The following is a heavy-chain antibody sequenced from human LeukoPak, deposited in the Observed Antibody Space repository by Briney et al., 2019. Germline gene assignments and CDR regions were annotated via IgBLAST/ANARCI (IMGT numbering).Heavy chain of an antibody. CDR2: TGSNGVT. Sequence: GGSLRLSCTGSGFTFRTYAFSWVRQAPGKGLEWVSATGSNGVTYYADSVKGRFTISRDNSKNALYLQMNGLRADDTAVYYCGIRDTSDYYVFWGQGTLVTVSS. CDR3: GIRDTSDYYVF. V-gene: IGHV3-23*01. J-gene: IGHJ4*02. D-gene: IGHD3-22*01. CDR1: GFTFRTYA.